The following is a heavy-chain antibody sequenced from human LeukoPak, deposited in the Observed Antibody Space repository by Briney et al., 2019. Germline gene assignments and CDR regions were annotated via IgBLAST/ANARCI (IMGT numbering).Heavy chain of an antibody. CDR1: GFTFSFYA. CDR3: AKDWRADY. Sequence: GGSLRLSCAASGFTFSFYAMSWVRQAPGKGLEWVSGITSSGGTTYYADSVKGRFTISRDNSKNTLHLHMTSLRVEDTAVYFCAKDWRADYWGQGTLVTVSS. V-gene: IGHV3-23*01. CDR2: ITSSGGTT. J-gene: IGHJ4*02.